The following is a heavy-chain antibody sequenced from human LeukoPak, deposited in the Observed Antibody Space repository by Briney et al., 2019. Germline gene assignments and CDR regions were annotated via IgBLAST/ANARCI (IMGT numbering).Heavy chain of an antibody. V-gene: IGHV3-21*01. J-gene: IGHJ3*02. Sequence: GGSLRLSCAASGFTFSSYSMNWVRQAPGKGLEWVSSISSSSSYIYYADSVKGRFTISRDNAKNSLYLQMNSLRAEDTAVYYCASGSGYTNDAFDIWGQGTMVTVSS. CDR1: GFTFSSYS. D-gene: IGHD5-12*01. CDR3: ASGSGYTNDAFDI. CDR2: ISSSSSYI.